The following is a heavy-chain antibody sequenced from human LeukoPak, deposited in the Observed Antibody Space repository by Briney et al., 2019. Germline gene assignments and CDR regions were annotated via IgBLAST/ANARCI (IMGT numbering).Heavy chain of an antibody. Sequence: ERSLRLSCAASGFTFSSYGMHWVRQAPGKGLEWVAVISYDGSNKYYADSVKGRFTISRDNSKNTLYLQMNSLRAEDTAVYYCNTYHFDYWGQGTLVTVSS. D-gene: IGHD2-2*01. J-gene: IGHJ4*02. CDR3: NTYHFDY. V-gene: IGHV3-30*03. CDR1: GFTFSSYG. CDR2: ISYDGSNK.